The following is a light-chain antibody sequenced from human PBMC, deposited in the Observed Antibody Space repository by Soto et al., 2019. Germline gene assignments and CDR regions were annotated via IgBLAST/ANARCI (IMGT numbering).Light chain of an antibody. V-gene: IGKV3-11*01. Sequence: VLTQSPATLSLSPGERATLSCSASQSIHTSLAWYQQKPGQPPLLVVYDSTLRANGVPDRFGGSRSGTEFTLTINNLEPEDFAVYYWQQRNVWPPITFGQGTRLEI. CDR3: QQRNVWPPIT. CDR2: DST. J-gene: IGKJ5*01. CDR1: QSIHTS.